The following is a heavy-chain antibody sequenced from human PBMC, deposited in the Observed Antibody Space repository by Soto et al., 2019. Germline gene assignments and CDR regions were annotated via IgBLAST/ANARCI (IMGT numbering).Heavy chain of an antibody. J-gene: IGHJ4*02. CDR3: ARESEDLTSNFDY. Sequence: GGSLRLSCAASGFTFTRYSMNWVRQAPGKGLEWVSSISSTTNYIYYADSMKGRFTVSRDNAKNSVYLEMNSLSAEDTAVYYCARESEDLTSNFDYWGQGTLVTSPQ. CDR2: ISSTTNYI. CDR1: GFTFTRYS. V-gene: IGHV3-21*01.